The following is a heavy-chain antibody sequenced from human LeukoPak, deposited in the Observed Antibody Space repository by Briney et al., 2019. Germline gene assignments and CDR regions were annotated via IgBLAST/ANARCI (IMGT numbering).Heavy chain of an antibody. CDR1: GASISSSGYY. CDR3: ARPPGEYQLLYGGPSALTSTRHWFDP. V-gene: IGHV4-39*02. CDR2: VFYSGGT. Sequence: SETLSLTCTVSGASISSSGYYWGWIRQPPGKGLEWIGSVFYSGGTYFNPSLKSRVIISVDTSKNHFSLKLSSVTAADTAVYYCARPPGEYQLLYGGPSALTSTRHWFDPWGQGTLVTVSS. D-gene: IGHD2-2*02. J-gene: IGHJ5*02.